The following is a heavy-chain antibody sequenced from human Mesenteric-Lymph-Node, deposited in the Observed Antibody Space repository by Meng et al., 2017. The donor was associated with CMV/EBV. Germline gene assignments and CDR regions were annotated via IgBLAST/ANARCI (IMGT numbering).Heavy chain of an antibody. CDR3: VKDRGVPYYESLTGYSYFDY. CDR2: ISNDGSNK. CDR1: GIAFSTYG. J-gene: IGHJ4*02. V-gene: IGHV3-30*02. Sequence: GGSPRLSCVTSGIAFSTYGMHWVRQAPGKGLEWVTFISNDGSNKYYGDSVKGRFTISRDNSKNTLYLQMNSLRAEDTSVYYCVKDRGVPYYESLTGYSYFDYWGQGALVTAPQ. D-gene: IGHD3-9*01.